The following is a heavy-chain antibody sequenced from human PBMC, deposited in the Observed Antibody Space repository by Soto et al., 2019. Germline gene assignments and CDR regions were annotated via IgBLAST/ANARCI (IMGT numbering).Heavy chain of an antibody. V-gene: IGHV1-18*01. CDR2: ISAYSGNT. CDR3: ARETPVTTFDS. J-gene: IGHJ4*02. Sequence: QIQLVQSGAEVKKPGASVRVSCKASGYTFTSYGISWVRQAPGLGLEWMGWISAYSGNTNYAQKLQGRVTMTTDTSTSTAYMELRSLRSGDTAVYYCARETPVTTFDSWGQGTLVTVSS. D-gene: IGHD4-17*01. CDR1: GYTFTSYG.